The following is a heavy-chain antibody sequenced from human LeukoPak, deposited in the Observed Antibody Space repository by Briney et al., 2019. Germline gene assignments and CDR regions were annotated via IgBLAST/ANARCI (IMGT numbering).Heavy chain of an antibody. J-gene: IGHJ4*02. V-gene: IGHV1-2*02. D-gene: IGHD6-6*01. Sequence: ASVKVSCKASGYTFSDYYMHWVRQAPGQGLEWMGWINPNSGGTNYAQKFQGRVTVTRDTPISTAYVELTRVTSDDTAVYYCAREGDYSNSLDYWGQGTLLTVSS. CDR3: AREGDYSNSLDY. CDR2: INPNSGGT. CDR1: GYTFSDYY.